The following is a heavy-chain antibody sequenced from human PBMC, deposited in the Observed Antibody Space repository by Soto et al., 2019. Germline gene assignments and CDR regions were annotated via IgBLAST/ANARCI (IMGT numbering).Heavy chain of an antibody. D-gene: IGHD3-9*01. V-gene: IGHV1-69*13. J-gene: IGHJ6*02. CDR3: ARDEQSYDILTGPRYPGYYYYGMDV. CDR2: IIPIFGTA. Sequence: SVKVSCKASGGTFSSYAISWVRQAPGQGLEWMGGIIPIFGTANYAQKFQGRVTITADESTSTAYMELSSLRSEDTAVYYCARDEQSYDILTGPRYPGYYYYGMDVWGQGTTVTVSS. CDR1: GGTFSSYA.